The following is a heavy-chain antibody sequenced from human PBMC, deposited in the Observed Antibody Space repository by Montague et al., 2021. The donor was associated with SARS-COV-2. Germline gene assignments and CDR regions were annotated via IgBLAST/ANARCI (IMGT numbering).Heavy chain of an antibody. D-gene: IGHD5-12*01. V-gene: IGHV3-21*01. Sequence: SLRLSCAASGFTFSSYSMNWVRQAPGKGLEWASSISSSSSYIYYADSVKGRFTIPRDNAKNSLYLQMNSLRAEDTAVYYCARGYSGYDYDYWGQGTLVTVSS. J-gene: IGHJ4*02. CDR2: ISSSSSYI. CDR1: GFTFSSYS. CDR3: ARGYSGYDYDY.